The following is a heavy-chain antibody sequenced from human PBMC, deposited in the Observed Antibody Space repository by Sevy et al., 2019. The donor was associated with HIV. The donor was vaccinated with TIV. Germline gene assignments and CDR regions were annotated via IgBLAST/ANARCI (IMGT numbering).Heavy chain of an antibody. CDR3: AREDSKNWRYFDY. D-gene: IGHD1-1*01. J-gene: IGHJ4*02. Sequence: GGSLRLSCAAAGFTFSSYTMNWVRQAPGKGLEWVASISFSSNYIYYTDSLKGRFTISRDNAKNSLYLQMNSLRAEDTAVYYCAREDSKNWRYFDYWGQGTLVIVSS. CDR2: ISFSSNYI. CDR1: GFTFSSYT. V-gene: IGHV3-21*01.